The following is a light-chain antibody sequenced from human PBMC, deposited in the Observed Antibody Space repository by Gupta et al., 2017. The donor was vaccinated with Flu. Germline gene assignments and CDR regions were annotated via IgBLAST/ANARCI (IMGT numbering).Light chain of an antibody. CDR3: QSYDSSLSGSV. J-gene: IGLJ3*02. Sequence: QSVLPQPPSLSGAPGQRVTMSCAGSISNIGAGYDVHWYQQLPGTAPKLLSYGNSNRPSGVPDRFSGSKSGTSASLAITGLQAEDEADYYCQSYDSSLSGSVFGGGTKLTVL. CDR1: ISNIGAGYD. V-gene: IGLV1-40*01. CDR2: GNS.